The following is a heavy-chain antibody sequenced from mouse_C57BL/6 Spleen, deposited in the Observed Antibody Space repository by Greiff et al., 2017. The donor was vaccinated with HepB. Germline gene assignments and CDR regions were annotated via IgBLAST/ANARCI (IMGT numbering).Heavy chain of an antibody. V-gene: IGHV10-1*01. J-gene: IGHJ4*01. CDR2: IRSKSNNYAT. CDR1: GFSFNTYA. CDR3: VSHYRGAMDY. Sequence: DVHLVESGGGLVQPKGSLKLSCAASGFSFNTYAMNWVRQAPGKGLEWVARIRSKSNNYATYYADSVKDRFTISRDDSESMLYLQMNNLKTEDTAMYYCVSHYRGAMDYWGQGTSVTVSS.